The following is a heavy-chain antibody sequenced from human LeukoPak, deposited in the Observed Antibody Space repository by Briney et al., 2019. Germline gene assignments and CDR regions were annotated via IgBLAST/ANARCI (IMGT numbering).Heavy chain of an antibody. V-gene: IGHV4-31*03. CDR1: GGSISSGGYY. CDR2: IYYSGST. CDR3: ARAITYYYCYMDV. J-gene: IGHJ6*03. Sequence: PSQTLSLTCTVSGGSISSGGYYWSWIRQHPGKGLEWIGYIYYSGSTYYNPSLKSRVTISVDTSKNQFSLKLSSVTAADTAVYYCARAITYYYCYMDVWGKGTTVTVSS.